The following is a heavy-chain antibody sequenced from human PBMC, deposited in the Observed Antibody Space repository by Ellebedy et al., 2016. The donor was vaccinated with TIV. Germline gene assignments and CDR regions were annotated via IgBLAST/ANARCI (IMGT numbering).Heavy chain of an antibody. J-gene: IGHJ4*02. CDR3: ASYDGSFRY. Sequence: GGSLRLXCAASGFNFKTYIMKWVRQAPGKGLEWVSSISSSSRYIFYADSVKGRFTISRDDAKNSLYLQMNGLRAEDTATYYCASYDGSFRYWGRGTRVTVSS. CDR2: ISSSSRYI. D-gene: IGHD1-26*01. CDR1: GFNFKTYI. V-gene: IGHV3-21*01.